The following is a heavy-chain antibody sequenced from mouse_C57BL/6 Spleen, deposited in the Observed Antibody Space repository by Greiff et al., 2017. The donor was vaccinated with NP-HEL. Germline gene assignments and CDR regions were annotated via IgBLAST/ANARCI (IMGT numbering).Heavy chain of an antibody. CDR1: GYSITSGYY. CDR3: ARYSNYDYYAMDY. Sequence: ESGPGLVKPSQSLSLTCSVTGYSITSGYYWNWIRQFPGNKLEWMGYISYDGSNNYNPSLKNRISITRDTSKNQFFLKLNSVTTEDTATYYGARYSNYDYYAMDYWGQGTSVTVAS. V-gene: IGHV3-6*01. CDR2: ISYDGSN. D-gene: IGHD2-5*01. J-gene: IGHJ4*01.